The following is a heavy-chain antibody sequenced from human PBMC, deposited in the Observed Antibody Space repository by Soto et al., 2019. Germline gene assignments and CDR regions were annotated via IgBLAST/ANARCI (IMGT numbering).Heavy chain of an antibody. Sequence: GASVKVSCKASGYTFTGYYVHWVRQAPGQGLEWMGWINPNSGDTYLAQRFQGRVTMNRDTSIGTAYMELRGLTSDDTAEYYCAKGGAIVAAGTKVYHYNAMDVWSQGTTVTVSS. CDR1: GYTFTGYY. CDR3: AKGGAIVAAGTKVYHYNAMDV. V-gene: IGHV1-2*02. D-gene: IGHD1-26*01. J-gene: IGHJ6*02. CDR2: INPNSGDT.